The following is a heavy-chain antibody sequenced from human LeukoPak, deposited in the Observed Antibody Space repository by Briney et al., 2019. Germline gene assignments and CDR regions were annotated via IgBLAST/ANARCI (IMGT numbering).Heavy chain of an antibody. CDR2: ISYDGGKK. Sequence: GGSLRLSCAASGFTFSNYAMHWVRQAPGKGLEWVAVISYDGGKKFYAESVQGRFTISRDNSQNTLYLQMNSLRVDDSALYHCARSTVTTANLFDPWGQGTPVTVSS. D-gene: IGHD4-17*01. CDR1: GFTFSNYA. V-gene: IGHV3-30*04. CDR3: ARSTVTTANLFDP. J-gene: IGHJ5*02.